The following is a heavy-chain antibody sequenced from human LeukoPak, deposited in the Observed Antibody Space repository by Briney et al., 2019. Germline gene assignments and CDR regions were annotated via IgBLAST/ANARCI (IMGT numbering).Heavy chain of an antibody. V-gene: IGHV4-59*01. Sequence: SETLSLTCTVSGGSISTYSWSWIRQPPGKGLEWIGYIHYSGSTNYNPSLKSRVTISVDASKNQLSLNLNSVTAADTAVYSCARAGSSWSFDYWGQGTLVTVSS. CDR3: ARAGSSWSFDY. J-gene: IGHJ4*02. CDR2: IHYSGST. D-gene: IGHD6-13*01. CDR1: GGSISTYS.